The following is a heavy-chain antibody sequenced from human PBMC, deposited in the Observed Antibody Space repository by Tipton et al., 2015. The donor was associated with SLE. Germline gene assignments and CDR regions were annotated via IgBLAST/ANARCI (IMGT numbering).Heavy chain of an antibody. V-gene: IGHV4-61*01. D-gene: IGHD2-15*01. J-gene: IGHJ6*02. CDR2: IYYSGST. CDR3: ARSLVAAGEDHGMDV. Sequence: TLSLTCTVSGGSVSSGNYYWSWIRQPPGKGLEWIGYIYYSGSTNYNPSLKSRVTISVDTSKNQFSLKLSSVTTADTAVYYCARSLVAAGEDHGMDVWGQGTTVTVSS. CDR1: GGSVSSGNYY.